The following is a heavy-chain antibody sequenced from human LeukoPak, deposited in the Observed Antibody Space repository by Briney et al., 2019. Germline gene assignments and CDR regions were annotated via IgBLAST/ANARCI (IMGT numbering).Heavy chain of an antibody. V-gene: IGHV1-2*02. J-gene: IGHJ3*02. CDR1: GYTFTGYY. CDR2: INPNSGGT. Sequence: ASVKVSCKASGYTFTGYYMHWVRQAPGQGLEWMGWINPNSGGTNYAQKFQGRVTMTRDTSISTAYMELSRLRYEDTAVYYCARDKKLRYFDWSRLDAFDIWGQGTMVTVSS. CDR3: ARDKKLRYFDWSRLDAFDI. D-gene: IGHD3-9*01.